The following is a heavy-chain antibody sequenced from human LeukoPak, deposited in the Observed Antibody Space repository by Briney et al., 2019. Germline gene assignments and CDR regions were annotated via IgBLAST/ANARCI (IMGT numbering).Heavy chain of an antibody. CDR3: ARSRLTRGGYCSGGSCYEDY. Sequence: GESLKISCKGSGYSFTSYWIGLVRQMPGKGLEWMGIIYPGDSVTRYSPSFQGQVTISADKSISTAYLQWSSLKASDTAMYYCARSRLTRGGYCSGGSCYEDYWGQGTLVTVSS. D-gene: IGHD2-15*01. J-gene: IGHJ4*02. CDR1: GYSFTSYW. V-gene: IGHV5-51*01. CDR2: IYPGDSVT.